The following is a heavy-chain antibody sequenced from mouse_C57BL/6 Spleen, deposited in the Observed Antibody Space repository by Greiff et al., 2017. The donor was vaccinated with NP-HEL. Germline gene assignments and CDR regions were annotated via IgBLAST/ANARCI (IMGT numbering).Heavy chain of an antibody. J-gene: IGHJ1*03. CDR2: IYPGSGNT. CDR1: GYTFTDYY. Sequence: QVQLKQSGAELVRPGASVKLSCKASGYTFTDYYINWVKQRPGQGLEWIARIYPGSGNTYYNEKFKGKATLTAEKSSSTAYMQLSSLTSEDSAVDYCARSITTVRYWYFDVWGTGTTVTVSS. CDR3: ARSITTVRYWYFDV. D-gene: IGHD1-1*01. V-gene: IGHV1-76*01.